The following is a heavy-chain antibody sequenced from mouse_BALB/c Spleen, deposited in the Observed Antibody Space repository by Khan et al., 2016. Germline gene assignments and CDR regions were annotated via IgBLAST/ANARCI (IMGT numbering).Heavy chain of an antibody. V-gene: IGHV5-6*01. D-gene: IGHD2-14*01. CDR1: GFTFSSYG. CDR2: ISSGGSYT. J-gene: IGHJ1*01. Sequence: EVELVESGGDLVKPGGSLKLSCSASGFTFSSYGMSWVRQTPDKRLEWVATISSGGSYTYYPDSVKGRFTISRDNAKNTLYLQMSSLKSEDTAMYDGARGEGRRYWYLDVWGAGTTVTVSS. CDR3: ARGEGRRYWYLDV.